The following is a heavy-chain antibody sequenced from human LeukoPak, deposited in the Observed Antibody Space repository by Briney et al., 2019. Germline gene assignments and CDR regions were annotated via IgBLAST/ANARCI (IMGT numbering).Heavy chain of an antibody. Sequence: SETLSLTCDVYGGSFSGYYWSWIRQPPGKGLEWIGEINHSGSTNYNPSLKSRVTISVDTSKNQFSLKLSSVTAADTAVYYCARGPYCGGDCYYYYFDYWGQGTLVTVSS. CDR1: GGSFSGYY. CDR2: INHSGST. CDR3: ARGPYCGGDCYYYYFDY. J-gene: IGHJ4*02. D-gene: IGHD2-21*02. V-gene: IGHV4-34*01.